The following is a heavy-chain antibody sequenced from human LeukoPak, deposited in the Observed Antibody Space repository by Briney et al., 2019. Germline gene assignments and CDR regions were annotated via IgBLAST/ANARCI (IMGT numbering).Heavy chain of an antibody. V-gene: IGHV3-23*01. J-gene: IGHJ4*02. CDR3: AKAGQYGDYYFDY. D-gene: IGHD4-17*01. Sequence: GGSLRLSCAASGFTFNTYAMSWVRQAPGKGLEWVSGISASGGSTYYADSVKGRFTISRDNSKNTLVLQMNSLRAEDTAVYYCAKAGQYGDYYFDYWGQGTLVTVSS. CDR2: ISASGGST. CDR1: GFTFNTYA.